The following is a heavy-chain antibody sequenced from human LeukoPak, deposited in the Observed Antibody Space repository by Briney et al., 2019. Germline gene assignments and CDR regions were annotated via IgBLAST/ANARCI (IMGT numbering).Heavy chain of an antibody. V-gene: IGHV1-2*02. CDR2: IYPNTGGT. CDR3: ATGINYNSGWYGSFDS. CDR1: GYTFTDYY. D-gene: IGHD6-19*01. J-gene: IGHJ4*02. Sequence: ASVKVSCKASGYTFTDYYIHWVRQAPGQGLEWIGWIYPNTGGTNYPQQFEGRITMTRDTSISTAYMELTRLRFDDTAVYCCATGINYNSGWYGSFDSWGQGSLVTVSS.